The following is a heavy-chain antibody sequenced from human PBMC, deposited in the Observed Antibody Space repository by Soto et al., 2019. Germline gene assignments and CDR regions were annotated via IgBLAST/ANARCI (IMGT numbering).Heavy chain of an antibody. Sequence: EVQLVESGGGLVQPGGSLRLSCAASGFTFNDHYMDWVRQAPGKGLEWVGRTRNKANSYTTEYAASVKGRFTISRDDSKNSLYLQMNSLKTEDTAVYYCARELWSGYKYYYYYMDVWGKGTTVTVSS. J-gene: IGHJ6*03. D-gene: IGHD3-3*01. CDR2: TRNKANSYTT. V-gene: IGHV3-72*01. CDR1: GFTFNDHY. CDR3: ARELWSGYKYYYYYMDV.